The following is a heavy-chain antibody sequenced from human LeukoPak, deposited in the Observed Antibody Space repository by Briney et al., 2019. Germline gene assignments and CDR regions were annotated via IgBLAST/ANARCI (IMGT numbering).Heavy chain of an antibody. Sequence: APVKVSCKASGYTFTSYGISWVRQAPGQGLEWMGWISAYNGNTNYAQKLQGRVTMTTDTSTSTAYMELRSLRSDDTAVYYCARGPTLVRGVIMPDSVGGMDVWGQGTTVTVSS. D-gene: IGHD3-10*01. J-gene: IGHJ6*02. CDR2: ISAYNGNT. CDR1: GYTFTSYG. V-gene: IGHV1-18*01. CDR3: ARGPTLVRGVIMPDSVGGMDV.